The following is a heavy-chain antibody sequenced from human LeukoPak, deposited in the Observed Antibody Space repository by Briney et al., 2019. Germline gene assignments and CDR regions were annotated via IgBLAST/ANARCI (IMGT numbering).Heavy chain of an antibody. CDR2: IKKDGSEK. CDR3: ARSGPPRGDGYDIDY. J-gene: IGHJ4*02. Sequence: GGSLRLSCAASGFMFSSHWMSWVRQAPGKGLEWVANIKKDGSEKYYVDSVKGRFTISRDNAKTSLYLQMNSLRAEDTAVYYCARSGPPRGDGYDIDYWGQGTLVTVSS. D-gene: IGHD5-24*01. CDR1: GFMFSSHW. V-gene: IGHV3-7*01.